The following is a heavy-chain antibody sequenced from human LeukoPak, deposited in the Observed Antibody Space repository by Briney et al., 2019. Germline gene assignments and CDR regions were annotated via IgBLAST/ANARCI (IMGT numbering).Heavy chain of an antibody. Sequence: GGSLRLSCAASGFIVSSSYMSWVRQAPGKRLEWVSVIHSGGNTYYADSVKGRFTISRDNSKNTLYLQMNSLRAEDTAVYYCARDLNSGGSFWGQGTLVTVSS. D-gene: IGHD2-15*01. CDR3: ARDLNSGGSF. J-gene: IGHJ4*02. V-gene: IGHV3-53*01. CDR1: GFIVSSSY. CDR2: IHSGGNT.